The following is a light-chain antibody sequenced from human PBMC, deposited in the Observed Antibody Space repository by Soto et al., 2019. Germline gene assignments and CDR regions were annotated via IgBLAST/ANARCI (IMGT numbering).Light chain of an antibody. Sequence: EIVLTQSPGTLSLSPVERATLSCRASQSVSSSYLAWYQQKPGHTPMLLIYVASIRATGIPHRFSVSVFGAAFPLPISRLEPEDFAVYSCQPYGRRWTFAQAPKVDI. CDR2: VAS. CDR3: QPYGRRWT. CDR1: QSVSSSY. V-gene: IGKV3-20*01. J-gene: IGKJ1*01.